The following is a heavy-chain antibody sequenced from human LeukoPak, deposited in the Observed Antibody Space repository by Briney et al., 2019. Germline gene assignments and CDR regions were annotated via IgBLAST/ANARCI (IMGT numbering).Heavy chain of an antibody. D-gene: IGHD5-18*01. V-gene: IGHV3-23*01. CDR3: AKEGLGYSYGDLDY. J-gene: IGHJ4*02. CDR1: GFTFSSYA. Sequence: TGGSLRLSCAASGFTFSSYAMSWVRQAPGKGLEWVSAISGSGGSTYYADSAKGRFTISRDNSKNTLYLQMNSLRAEDTAVYYCAKEGLGYSYGDLDYWGQGTLVTVSS. CDR2: ISGSGGST.